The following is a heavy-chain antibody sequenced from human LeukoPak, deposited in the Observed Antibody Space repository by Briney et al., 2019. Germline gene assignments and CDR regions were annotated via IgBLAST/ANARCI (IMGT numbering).Heavy chain of an antibody. Sequence: ASVKVSCKVSGYTLTELSMHWVRQAPGKGLEWMGGFDPEDGETIYAQKFQGRVTMTEDTSTDTAYMELSSLRSEDTAVYYCATAPGIAAVEGYWGQGTLVTVSS. D-gene: IGHD6-13*01. CDR1: GYTLTELS. J-gene: IGHJ4*02. V-gene: IGHV1-24*01. CDR3: ATAPGIAAVEGY. CDR2: FDPEDGET.